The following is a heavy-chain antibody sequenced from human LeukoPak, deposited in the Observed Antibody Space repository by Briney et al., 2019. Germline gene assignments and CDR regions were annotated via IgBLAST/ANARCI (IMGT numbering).Heavy chain of an antibody. D-gene: IGHD1-26*01. CDR3: ARDQALSGSSGPYYFDY. V-gene: IGHV3-20*04. J-gene: IGHJ4*02. CDR2: INRNGGRT. Sequence: GGSLRLSCAASGFTFDDYGMTWVRQAPGKGLEWVSGINRNGGRTGYADSVKGRFTISRDNAKNFLYLQMNSLKAEDTAVYYCARDQALSGSSGPYYFDYWGQGTLVTVSS. CDR1: GFTFDDYG.